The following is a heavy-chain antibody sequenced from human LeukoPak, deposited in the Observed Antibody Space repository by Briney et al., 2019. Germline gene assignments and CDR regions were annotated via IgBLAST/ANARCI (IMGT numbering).Heavy chain of an antibody. D-gene: IGHD3-10*01. V-gene: IGHV1-8*02. CDR1: GYTFTGYY. J-gene: IGHJ4*02. CDR3: ASPSGSGSWWGY. CDR2: INPNSDDT. Sequence: ASVKVSCKASGYTFTGYYMHWVRQAPGQGLEWMGWINPNSDDTGYAQKFQGRVTMTTNTSISTAYMELNRLSSEDTAVYYCASPSGSGSWWGYWGQGTLVTVSS.